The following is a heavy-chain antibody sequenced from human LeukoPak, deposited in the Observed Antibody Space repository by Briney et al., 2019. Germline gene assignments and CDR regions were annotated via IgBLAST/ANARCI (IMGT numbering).Heavy chain of an antibody. D-gene: IGHD6-19*01. J-gene: IGHJ6*03. CDR3: ARARAWLDPKGRAGAENYYYYYMDV. Sequence: ASVKVSCKASGGTFSSYAISWVRQAPGQGLEWMGGIIPIFGTANYAQKFQGRVTITADKSTSTAYMELSSLRSEDTAVYYCARARAWLDPKGRAGAENYYYYYMDVWGKGTTVTVSS. V-gene: IGHV1-69*06. CDR1: GGTFSSYA. CDR2: IIPIFGTA.